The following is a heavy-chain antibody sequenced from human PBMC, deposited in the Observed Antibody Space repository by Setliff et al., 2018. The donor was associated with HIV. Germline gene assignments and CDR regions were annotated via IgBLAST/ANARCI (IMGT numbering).Heavy chain of an antibody. CDR1: GASFSDYS. Sequence: SETMSLTCGVVGASFSDYSWNWIRQPPGKGLEWIAEVNHGGSSNYNPSLKSRVTTSLDASRDQFSLNLTSVTAADTAVYYCARSARKQVYDYYYYMDVWGKGITVTVSS. J-gene: IGHJ6*03. V-gene: IGHV4-34*01. CDR2: VNHGGSS. CDR3: ARSARKQVYDYYYYMDV.